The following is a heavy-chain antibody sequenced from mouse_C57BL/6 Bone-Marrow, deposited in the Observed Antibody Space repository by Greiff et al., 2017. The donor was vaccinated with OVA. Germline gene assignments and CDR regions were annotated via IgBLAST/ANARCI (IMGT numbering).Heavy chain of an antibody. CDR2: IYPGSGNT. D-gene: IGHD2-4*01. CDR3: AEGGYDYDERGPFAY. V-gene: IGHV1-76*01. Sequence: QVQLQQSGAELVRPGASVKLSCKASGYTFTDYYINWVKQRPGQGLEWIARIYPGSGNTYYNEKFKGKATLTAEKSSSTAYMQLSSLTSEDSAVYFCAEGGYDYDERGPFAYWGQGTPVTVSA. CDR1: GYTFTDYY. J-gene: IGHJ3*01.